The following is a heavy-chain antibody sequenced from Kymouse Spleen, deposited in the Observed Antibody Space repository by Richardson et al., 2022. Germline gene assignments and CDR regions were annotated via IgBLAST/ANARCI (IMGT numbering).Heavy chain of an antibody. V-gene: IGHV4-34*01. CDR2: INHSGST. CDR1: GGSFSGYY. J-gene: IGHJ5*02. D-gene: IGHD6-13*01. CDR3: ARDSSWSGENWFDP. Sequence: QVQLQQWGAGLLKPSETLSLTCAVYGGSFSGYYWSWIRQPPGKGLEWIGEINHSGSTNYNPSLKSRVTISVDTSKNQFSLKLSSVTAADTAVYYCARDSSWSGENWFDPWGQGTLVTVSS.